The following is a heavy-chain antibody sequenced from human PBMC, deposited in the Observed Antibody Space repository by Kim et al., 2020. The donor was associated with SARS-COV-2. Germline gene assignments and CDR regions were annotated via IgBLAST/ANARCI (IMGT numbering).Heavy chain of an antibody. J-gene: IGHJ6*02. CDR2: INAGNGNT. CDR1: GYTFTSYA. V-gene: IGHV1-3*01. CDR3: ARDLLKDYDGAYYYYYGMDV. D-gene: IGHD4-17*01. Sequence: ASVKVSCKASGYTFTSYAMHWVRQVPGQRLEWMGWINAGNGNTKYSQKFQGRVTITRDTSASTAYMELSSLRSEDTAVYYCARDLLKDYDGAYYYYYGMDVWGQGTTVTVSS.